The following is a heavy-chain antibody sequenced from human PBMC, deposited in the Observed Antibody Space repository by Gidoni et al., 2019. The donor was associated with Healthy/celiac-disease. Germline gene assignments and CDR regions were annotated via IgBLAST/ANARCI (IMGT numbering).Heavy chain of an antibody. CDR2: INPSGGST. V-gene: IGHV1-46*01. Sequence: QVQLVQSGAEVKKPGASVKVSCKASGYTFTSYYMHWVRQAPGQGLEWMGIINPSGGSTSYAQKFQGRVTMTRDTSTSTVYMELSSLRSEDTAVYYCARGGPSDSIVVVAAPDHYWGQGTLVTVSS. J-gene: IGHJ4*02. CDR3: ARGGPSDSIVVVAAPDHY. D-gene: IGHD2-15*01. CDR1: GYTFTSYY.